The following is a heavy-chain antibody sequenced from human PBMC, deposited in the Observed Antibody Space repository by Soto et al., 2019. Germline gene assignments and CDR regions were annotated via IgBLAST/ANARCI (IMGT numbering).Heavy chain of an antibody. CDR2: INACNGNT. D-gene: IGHD6-13*01. J-gene: IGHJ5*02. CDR1: GCTFTSYG. CDR3: ARDVAAAAP. Sequence: ASVKVSCKASGCTFTSYGISWVRQAPGQGLEWMGWINACNGNTKYSQKLQGRVTITKDSSASTAYMELSSLRSEDTAVYYCARDVAAAAPWGQGTLVTVSS. V-gene: IGHV1-18*01.